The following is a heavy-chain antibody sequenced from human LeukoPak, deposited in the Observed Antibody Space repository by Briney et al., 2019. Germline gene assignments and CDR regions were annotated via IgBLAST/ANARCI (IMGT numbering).Heavy chain of an antibody. CDR1: GFTFSKVW. J-gene: IGHJ4*02. CDR3: ARPRQEGGWAPYEY. V-gene: IGHV3-11*04. Sequence: KPGGSLRLSCAASGFTFSKVWMSWVRQAPGKGLEWVSYISYSGGTKYYADSVKGRFTISRDNAKNSLYLQMNSLRAEDTAVYYCARPRQEGGWAPYEYWGQGTLVTVSS. D-gene: IGHD6-19*01. CDR2: ISYSGGTK.